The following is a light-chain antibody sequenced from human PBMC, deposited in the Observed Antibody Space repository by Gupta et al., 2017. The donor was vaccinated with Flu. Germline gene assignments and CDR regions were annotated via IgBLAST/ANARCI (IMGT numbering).Light chain of an antibody. CDR3: MQTLVGRT. CDR2: MGS. CDR1: QSRLHRNGNYY. J-gene: IGKJ1*01. V-gene: IGKV2-28*01. Sequence: IVLTQSPLSLPVTPGAPASISCRSRQSRLHRNGNYYWDWDRQKPGQSPQRLSEMGSKRASGVPDRFSGSGSGKDLTLKITRGEAEDVGVYYGMQTLVGRTFGQGTKVEI.